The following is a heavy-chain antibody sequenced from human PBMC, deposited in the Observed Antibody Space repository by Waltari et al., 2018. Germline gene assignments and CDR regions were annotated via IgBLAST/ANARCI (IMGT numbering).Heavy chain of an antibody. Sequence: ESGGGLVQPGGSLRLSCSASGFTFNIYWMTWVRQAPGKGLEWVAKMKDRESEKYYADSVKGRFTISRDNAKKSVHLEMSSLRAEDTAIYYFARVRGAYSKFMTASFDYWGQGIPVSVSS. CDR3: ARVRGAYSKFMTASFDY. J-gene: IGHJ4*02. CDR1: GFTFNIYW. CDR2: MKDRESEK. V-gene: IGHV3-7*01. D-gene: IGHD3-16*01.